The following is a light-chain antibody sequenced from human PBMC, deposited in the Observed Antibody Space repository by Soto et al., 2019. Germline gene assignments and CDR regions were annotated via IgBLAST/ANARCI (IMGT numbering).Light chain of an antibody. J-gene: IGLJ3*02. Sequence: QSVLTQPPSASGSPGQSVTISCTETSSDVGGYNYVSWYQQHPGKAPKLMIYEVNKRPSGVPDRFSGSKSGNTASLTVSGLQAEDEADYYCSSYTGSNNLVFGGGTTLTVL. CDR3: SSYTGSNNLV. V-gene: IGLV2-8*01. CDR2: EVN. CDR1: SSDVGGYNY.